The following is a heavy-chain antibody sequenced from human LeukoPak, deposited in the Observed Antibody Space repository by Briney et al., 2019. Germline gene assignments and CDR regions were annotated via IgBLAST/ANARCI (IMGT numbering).Heavy chain of an antibody. CDR1: GFTLSSYA. CDR3: AKAPVTTCRGAYCYPFDY. Sequence: GGSLRLSCAASGFTLSSYAMSWVRQAPGKGLEWVSAISDSGNTYHADSVKGRFTVSRDSSKNTLFLQMNRLRPEDAAVYYCAKAPVTTCRGAYCYPFDYWGQGTLVTVSS. D-gene: IGHD2-21*01. V-gene: IGHV3-23*01. CDR2: ISDSGNT. J-gene: IGHJ4*02.